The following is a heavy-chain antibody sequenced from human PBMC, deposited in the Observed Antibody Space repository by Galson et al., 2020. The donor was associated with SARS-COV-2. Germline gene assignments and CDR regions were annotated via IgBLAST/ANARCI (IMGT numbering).Heavy chain of an antibody. J-gene: IGHJ6*02. CDR3: AHAGGVVVTPLYGMDV. Sequence: SGPTLVKPPQTPTLTCTFSGSSLSTTGAGVGWIHQPTGNALECLAHIYSTDAEPYSPSLKSRLTITKDTTKNQVVLTMTNMDPVDTGTYYCAHAGGVVVTPLYGMDVLGQGTTVTVSS. D-gene: IGHD2-21*02. V-gene: IGHV2-5*01. CDR1: GSSLSTTGAG. CDR2: IYSTDAE.